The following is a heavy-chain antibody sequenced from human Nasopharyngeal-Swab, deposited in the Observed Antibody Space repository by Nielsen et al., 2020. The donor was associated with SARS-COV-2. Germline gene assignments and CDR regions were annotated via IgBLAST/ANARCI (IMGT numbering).Heavy chain of an antibody. CDR2: IRSGISHI. D-gene: IGHD2-2*01. V-gene: IGHV3-21*01. CDR1: GFTFRNYA. J-gene: IGHJ2*01. CDR3: ARVDCSTTSCYPNYWYFDL. Sequence: GESLKISCAASGFTFRNYAMTWVRQAPGKGLEWISSIRSGISHIYYTDSLKGRFTISRDNAKNSLYLQMNSLRAEDTAVYYCARVDCSTTSCYPNYWYFDLWGRGTLVTVSS.